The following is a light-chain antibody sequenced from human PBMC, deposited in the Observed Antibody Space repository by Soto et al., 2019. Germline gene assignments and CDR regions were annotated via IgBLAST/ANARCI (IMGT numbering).Light chain of an antibody. CDR2: DAS. Sequence: DIQMTQSPSTLSASVGDRVTITCRASQSISSWLAWYQQKPGKAPKLLIYDASSLESGVPSRFSGSGSGTEFTLTISRLQPDDVATYYCLQYSSHSWTFGQGTKVDI. CDR3: LQYSSHSWT. CDR1: QSISSW. V-gene: IGKV1-5*01. J-gene: IGKJ1*01.